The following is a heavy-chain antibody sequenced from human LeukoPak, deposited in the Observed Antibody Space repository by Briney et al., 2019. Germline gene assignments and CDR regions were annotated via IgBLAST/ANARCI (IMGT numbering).Heavy chain of an antibody. J-gene: IGHJ4*02. V-gene: IGHV3-23*01. CDR2: ICVSGGST. CDR1: GFTFSSYA. CDR3: AKDQYDYGDLVY. D-gene: IGHD4-17*01. Sequence: GGSLTLSCPASGFTFSSYAMIWLRPAPAKGLAGVSAICVSGGSTYFADFVKGRFTISRDNSTTTLYLQMNSMRAEDTAVYYCAKDQYDYGDLVYWGQGTLVTVSS.